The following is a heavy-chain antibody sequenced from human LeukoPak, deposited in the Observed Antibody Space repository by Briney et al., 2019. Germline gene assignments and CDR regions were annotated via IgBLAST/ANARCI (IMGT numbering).Heavy chain of an antibody. D-gene: IGHD5-18*01. V-gene: IGHV5-51*01. Sequence: GESLKISCKSSGYSFTTYWIGWVRQMPGKGLEWMGIIYPGDSDTRYSPSFQGQVTISADKTISTAYLQWSSLKASDTAMYYCARHIAVDTAFDYWGQGTLVTVSS. CDR2: IYPGDSDT. J-gene: IGHJ4*02. CDR1: GYSFTTYW. CDR3: ARHIAVDTAFDY.